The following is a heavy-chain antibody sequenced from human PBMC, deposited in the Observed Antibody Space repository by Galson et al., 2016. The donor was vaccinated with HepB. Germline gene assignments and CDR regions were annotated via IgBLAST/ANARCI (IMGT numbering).Heavy chain of an antibody. CDR1: GFTFSSYA. Sequence: SLRLSCAASGFTFSSYAMSWVRLAPGKGLEWVSAISGSGGSTYYADSVKGRFTISSDNSKNPLYLQMNSLRAEDTAVYYCAKDLGFLEWLFFDSYYYYGMDVWGQGTTVTVSS. V-gene: IGHV3-23*01. CDR2: ISGSGGST. J-gene: IGHJ6*02. D-gene: IGHD3-3*01. CDR3: AKDLGFLEWLFFDSYYYYGMDV.